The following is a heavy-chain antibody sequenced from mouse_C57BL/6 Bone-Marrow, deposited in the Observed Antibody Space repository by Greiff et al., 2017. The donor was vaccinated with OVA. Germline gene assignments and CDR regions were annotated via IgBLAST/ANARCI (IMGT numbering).Heavy chain of an antibody. D-gene: IGHD1-1*01. CDR3: VRHGGLLRNWYFDV. CDR2: IRSKSNNYAT. CDR1: GFSFNTYA. V-gene: IGHV10-1*01. Sequence: EVKVVESGGGLVQPKGSLKLSCAASGFSFNTYAMNWVRQAPGKGLEWVARIRSKSNNYATYYADSVKDRFTISRDDSESMLYLQMNNLKTEDTAMYYCVRHGGLLRNWYFDVWGTGTTVTVSS. J-gene: IGHJ1*03.